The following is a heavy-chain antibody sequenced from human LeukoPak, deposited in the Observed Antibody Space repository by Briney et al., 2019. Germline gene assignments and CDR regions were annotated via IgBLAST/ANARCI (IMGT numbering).Heavy chain of an antibody. D-gene: IGHD6-13*01. CDR2: ISGSGGST. CDR3: AKVRVAAAGRGVNYYYGMDV. Sequence: GGPLRLSCAASGFTFSSYAMTWVRQAPGKGLEWVSAISGSGGSTYYADSVKGRFTISRDNSKNTLYLQMNSLRAEDTAVYYCAKVRVAAAGRGVNYYYGMDVWGQGTTVTVSS. V-gene: IGHV3-23*01. J-gene: IGHJ6*02. CDR1: GFTFSSYA.